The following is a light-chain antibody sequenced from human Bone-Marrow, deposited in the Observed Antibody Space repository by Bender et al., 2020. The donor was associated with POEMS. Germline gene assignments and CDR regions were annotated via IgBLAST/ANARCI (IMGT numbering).Light chain of an antibody. J-gene: IGLJ3*02. CDR2: DRT. CDR3: LLSYSGGWV. Sequence: QAVVIQEPSLTVSPGGTVTLTCGSSTGAVTSGHYPYWVQQKPGQAPRTLIHDRTNRHSWTPARFSGSLLGGKAALTLLGAQAEDEAEYYCLLSYSGGWVFGGGTKLTVL. CDR1: TGAVTSGHY. V-gene: IGLV7-46*02.